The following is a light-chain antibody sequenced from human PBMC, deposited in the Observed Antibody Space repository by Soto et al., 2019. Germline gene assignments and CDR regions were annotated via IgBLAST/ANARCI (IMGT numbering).Light chain of an antibody. CDR1: QSVLYNSNNKNY. CDR3: QQYYTTPPYT. CDR2: WAS. J-gene: IGKJ2*01. V-gene: IGKV4-1*01. Sequence: DIVMTQSPDSLAVSLGERATINCKSSQSVLYNSNNKNYLAWYQHKPGQPPNLLIYWASTRESGVPDRFSGSGSGTDFTLTISSLQAEDVAVYYCQQYYTTPPYTFGQGTKLELK.